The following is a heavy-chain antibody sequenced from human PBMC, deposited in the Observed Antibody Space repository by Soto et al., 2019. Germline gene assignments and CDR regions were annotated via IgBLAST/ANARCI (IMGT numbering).Heavy chain of an antibody. V-gene: IGHV4-4*07. CDR2: IFSSGST. CDR3: AREGSYSAYNFAHGIQLWSFDF. D-gene: IGHD5-12*01. CDR1: GGSINTFY. J-gene: IGHJ4*02. Sequence: PSETLSLTCTVSGGSINTFYWSWVRQPAGKGLERIGRIFSSGSTSFNPSLESRVAMSVDTSKNHFSLNLSSVTAADMAVYYCAREGSYSAYNFAHGIQLWSFDFWGQGALVTVSS.